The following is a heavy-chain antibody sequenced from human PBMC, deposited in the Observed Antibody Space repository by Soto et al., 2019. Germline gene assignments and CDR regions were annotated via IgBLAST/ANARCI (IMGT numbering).Heavy chain of an antibody. V-gene: IGHV4-39*01. D-gene: IGHD3-10*01. CDR1: GGSMSRSSYY. CDR2: VTYSGIT. CDR3: ARQRELLYFPAY. J-gene: IGHJ4*02. Sequence: SQTMPLTCTASGGSMSRSSYYWSWIRQPPGKGLEWIGSVTYSGITYYNPSLKSRVTISVDSSKSQFSLRLSSVTAADTSVNYCARQRELLYFPAYWGQGTLVT.